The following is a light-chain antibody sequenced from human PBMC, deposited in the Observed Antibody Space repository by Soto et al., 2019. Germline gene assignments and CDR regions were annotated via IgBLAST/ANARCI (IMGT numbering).Light chain of an antibody. CDR1: QSISSY. CDR3: QQSYSTPIT. CDR2: AAS. V-gene: IGKV1-39*01. J-gene: IGKJ5*01. Sequence: IQMTPSPSSLSASLGDRVTIACQASQSISSYLNWYQQKPGKAPKLLIYAASSLQSGVPSRFSGSGSGTDFTLTISSLQPEDFATYYCQQSYSTPITFGRGTRLDIK.